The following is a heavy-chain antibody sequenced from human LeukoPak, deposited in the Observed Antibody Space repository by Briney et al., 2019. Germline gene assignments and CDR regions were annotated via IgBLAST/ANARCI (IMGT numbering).Heavy chain of an antibody. Sequence: ASVKVSCKAAGYTFTSYGMNWVRQAPGQGLEWMGWINTNTGDPTYAQGFTGRFVFSLDTSVSTAYLQISSLKAEDTAVYYCARKPRSTTIDYWARESWSSSPQ. CDR3: ARKPRSTTIDY. CDR2: INTNTGDP. V-gene: IGHV7-4-1*02. D-gene: IGHD5/OR15-5a*01. J-gene: IGHJ4*02. CDR1: GYTFTSYG.